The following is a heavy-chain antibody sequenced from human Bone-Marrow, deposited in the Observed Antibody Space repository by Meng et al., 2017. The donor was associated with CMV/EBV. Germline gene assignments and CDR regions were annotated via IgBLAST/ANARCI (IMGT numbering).Heavy chain of an antibody. J-gene: IGHJ6*02. CDR1: GFTFSDYG. D-gene: IGHD6-6*01. V-gene: IGHV3-30*02. CDR3: ARTIAARPSYYYYGMDV. Sequence: GGSLRLSCAASGFTFSDYGMHWVRQAPGKGLEWVAIIWYDGSNEYYADSVKGRFTISRDNSKNTLYLQMNSLRAEDTAVYYCARTIAARPSYYYYGMDVWGQGTTVTVSS. CDR2: IWYDGSNE.